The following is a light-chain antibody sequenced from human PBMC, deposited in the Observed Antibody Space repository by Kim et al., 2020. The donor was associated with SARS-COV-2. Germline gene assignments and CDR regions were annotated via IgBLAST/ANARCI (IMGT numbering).Light chain of an antibody. CDR3: QQYGSSPPVT. J-gene: IGKJ5*01. V-gene: IGKV3-20*01. CDR1: QSVRNN. Sequence: SPGEGATLSCRASQSVRNNVAWYQQKPGQAPRLLIYGASSRATGIPDRFSGSGSGTDFTLTISRLEPEDFAVYYCQQYGSSPPVTFGQGTRLEIK. CDR2: GAS.